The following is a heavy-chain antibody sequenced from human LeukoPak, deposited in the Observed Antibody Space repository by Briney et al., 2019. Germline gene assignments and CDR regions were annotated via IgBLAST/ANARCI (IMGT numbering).Heavy chain of an antibody. CDR2: ISGSGGST. V-gene: IGHV3-23*01. J-gene: IGHJ5*02. Sequence: GGSLRLSCVASRFAFSQAWMSWVRQAPGKGLEWVSAISGSGGSTYYADSVKGRFTISRDNAKNTLYLQMNSLRAEDTAVYYCASEGGDYGDPWGQGTLVTVSS. CDR1: RFAFSQAW. CDR3: ASEGGDYGDP. D-gene: IGHD4/OR15-4a*01.